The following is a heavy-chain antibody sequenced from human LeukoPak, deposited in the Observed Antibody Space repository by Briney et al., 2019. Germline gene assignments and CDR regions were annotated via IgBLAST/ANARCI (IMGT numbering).Heavy chain of an antibody. D-gene: IGHD2-2*01. V-gene: IGHV1-18*01. J-gene: IGHJ5*02. CDR1: VYTFTSYG. CDR2: ISAYNGNT. CDR3: ARDGGIVVVPAANNWFDP. Sequence: AAVKVSCKPSVYTFTSYGISWVRQAPGQGLEWMGWISAYNGNTNYAQKLQGRVTMPNDTSTSTAYMELRSLRSDDTAVYYCARDGGIVVVPAANNWFDPWGQGTLVTVSS.